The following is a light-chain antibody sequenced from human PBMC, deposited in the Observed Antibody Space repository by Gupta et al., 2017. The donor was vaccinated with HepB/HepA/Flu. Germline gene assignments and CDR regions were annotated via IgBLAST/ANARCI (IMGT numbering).Light chain of an antibody. V-gene: IGLV2-11*01. CDR3: CSYAGSDPVV. Sequence: QSALTQPRSVSGSPGPSVTISCTGTSSDVGGYNYVSWYQQHPGKAPKLMIYDVSKRPSGVPDRFSGSKSGNTASLTISGRKAEDEADYYCCSYAGSDPVVFGGGTKLTVL. J-gene: IGLJ2*01. CDR2: DVS. CDR1: SSDVGGYNY.